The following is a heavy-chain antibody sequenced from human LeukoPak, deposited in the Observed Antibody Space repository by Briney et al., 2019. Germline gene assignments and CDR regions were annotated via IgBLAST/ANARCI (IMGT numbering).Heavy chain of an antibody. Sequence: GGSLRLSCAASGFTVSSNYMSGVCQAPGKGLEWVSVIYSGGSTYYADSVKGRFTISRDNSKNTLYLQMNSLRAEDTAVYYCAMSGRGYSGYDPFDYWGQGTLVTVSS. D-gene: IGHD5-12*01. CDR2: IYSGGST. J-gene: IGHJ4*02. CDR3: AMSGRGYSGYDPFDY. V-gene: IGHV3-53*01. CDR1: GFTVSSNY.